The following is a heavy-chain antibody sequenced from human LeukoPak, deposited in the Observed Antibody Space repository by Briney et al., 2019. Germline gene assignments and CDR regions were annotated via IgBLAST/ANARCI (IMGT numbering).Heavy chain of an antibody. V-gene: IGHV1-18*01. D-gene: IGHD6-19*01. Sequence: ASVKVSCKASGYTFTRYGISWVRQSPGQGLEWMGWISAYNGNTNYAQKLQGRVTMTTDTSTSTAYMELRSLRSDDTAVYYCARRIAVARKYNWFDPWGQGTLVTVSS. CDR1: GYTFTRYG. CDR3: ARRIAVARKYNWFDP. CDR2: ISAYNGNT. J-gene: IGHJ5*02.